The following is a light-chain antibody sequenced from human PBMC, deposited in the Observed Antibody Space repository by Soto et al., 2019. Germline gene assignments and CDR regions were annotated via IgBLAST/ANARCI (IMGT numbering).Light chain of an antibody. CDR2: EVS. J-gene: IGLJ1*01. Sequence: QSVLTKPASGSGSPGQSITISCTGTSSDVGSYNLVSWYQQHPGKAPKLMIYEVSKRPSGVSNRFSGSKSGNTASLTISGLQAEDEADYYCCSYAGSSTYVFGTGTRSPS. CDR3: CSYAGSSTYV. V-gene: IGLV2-23*02. CDR1: SSDVGSYNL.